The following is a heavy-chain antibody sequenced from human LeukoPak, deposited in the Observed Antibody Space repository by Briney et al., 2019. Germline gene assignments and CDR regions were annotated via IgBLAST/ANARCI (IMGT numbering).Heavy chain of an antibody. Sequence: GGSLRLSCAASGFTYSSYATHWVRQAPGKGLEWVVLISYDASNEYYADSVKGRFTISRDNSKNTLYLQMNSLRAEDTAVYYCVRDLGSLTGGLDYWGQGTLVTVSS. CDR1: GFTYSSYA. D-gene: IGHD7-27*01. J-gene: IGHJ4*02. V-gene: IGHV3-30*04. CDR3: VRDLGSLTGGLDY. CDR2: ISYDASNE.